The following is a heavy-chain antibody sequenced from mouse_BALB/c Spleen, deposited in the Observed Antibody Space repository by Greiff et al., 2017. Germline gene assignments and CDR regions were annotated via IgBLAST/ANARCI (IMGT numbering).Heavy chain of an antibody. CDR2: IYPYNGGT. J-gene: IGHJ2*01. D-gene: IGHD1-1*01. CDR3: ARYYGSSYYFDY. CDR1: GYTFTDYN. Sequence: EVQLQQSGPELVKPGASVKISCKASGYTFTDYNMHWVKQSHGKSLEWIGYIYPYNGGTGYNQKFKSKATLTVDNSSSTAYMELRSLTSEDSAVYYCARYYGSSYYFDYWGQGTTLTVSS. V-gene: IGHV1S29*02.